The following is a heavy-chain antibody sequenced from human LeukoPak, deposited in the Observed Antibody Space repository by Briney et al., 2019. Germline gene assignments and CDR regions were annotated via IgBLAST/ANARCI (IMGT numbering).Heavy chain of an antibody. V-gene: IGHV4-38-2*02. Sequence: SETLSLTCSVSGYSISSGYYWGWIRQPPGKGLEWIGSIYHSGRTYFNPSLKSRVTISIDTSKNQFSLKLSSVTAADTAVYYCAKHLRRRFFSKTLGFDPWGQGTLVTVSS. D-gene: IGHD3-3*01. CDR2: IYHSGRT. CDR1: GYSISSGYY. J-gene: IGHJ5*02. CDR3: AKHLRRRFFSKTLGFDP.